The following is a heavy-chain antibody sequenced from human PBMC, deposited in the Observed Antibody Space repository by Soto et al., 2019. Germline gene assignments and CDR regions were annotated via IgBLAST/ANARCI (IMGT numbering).Heavy chain of an antibody. D-gene: IGHD3-10*01. Sequence: QVQLVQSGAEVKKPGASVKVSCKASGYTFTSNVMNWVRQAPGQRLEWMGRITTANGDTQYSQKFQDRVTITRDTSASTAYMELSGLRSEDTAVYYCARLWFGESLDCWGQGTLVTVSS. V-gene: IGHV1-3*04. CDR1: GYTFTSNV. CDR2: ITTANGDT. CDR3: ARLWFGESLDC. J-gene: IGHJ4*02.